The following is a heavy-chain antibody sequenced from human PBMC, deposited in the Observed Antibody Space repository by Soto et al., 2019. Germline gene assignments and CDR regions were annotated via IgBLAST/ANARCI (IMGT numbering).Heavy chain of an antibody. CDR3: ASHSPRERRNYGMDV. Sequence: QVQLQESGPGLVKPSQTLSLTCTVSGGSISSGGNYWSLIRQHPGKGLEWIGYIYYSGSTYYNPSLKSRVTISVDTSKNQFSLKLSSVTAADTAVYYCASHSPRERRNYGMDVWGQGTTVTVSS. D-gene: IGHD5-18*01. V-gene: IGHV4-31*03. J-gene: IGHJ6*02. CDR2: IYYSGST. CDR1: GGSISSGGNY.